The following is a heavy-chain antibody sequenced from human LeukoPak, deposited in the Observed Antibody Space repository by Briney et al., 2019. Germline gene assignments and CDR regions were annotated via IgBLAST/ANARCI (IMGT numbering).Heavy chain of an antibody. CDR1: GFTFSSYS. CDR3: ARDESSRYYYDSSGYCIY. V-gene: IGHV3-21*01. D-gene: IGHD3-22*01. J-gene: IGHJ4*02. Sequence: GGSLRLSCAASGFTFSSYSMNWVRQAPGKGLEWVSSISSSSSYIYYADAVKGRFIISRDNAKNSLYLQMNSLRAEDTAVYYCARDESSRYYYDSSGYCIYWGQGTLVTVSS. CDR2: ISSSSSYI.